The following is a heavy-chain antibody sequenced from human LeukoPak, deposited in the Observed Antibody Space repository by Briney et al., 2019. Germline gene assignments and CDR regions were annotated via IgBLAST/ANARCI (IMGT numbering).Heavy chain of an antibody. CDR3: TREAAYYYDSSGYYDH. Sequence: GGSLRLSCKASGFTFGDYPMTWFRQAPGKGLEWVGFIRSKAYGGTTEYAASVKGRFTISRDDSKSIAYLQMNSLKTEDKAVYYCTREAAYYYDSSGYYDHWGQGTLVTVSS. J-gene: IGHJ5*02. D-gene: IGHD3-22*01. CDR1: GFTFGDYP. CDR2: IRSKAYGGTT. V-gene: IGHV3-49*03.